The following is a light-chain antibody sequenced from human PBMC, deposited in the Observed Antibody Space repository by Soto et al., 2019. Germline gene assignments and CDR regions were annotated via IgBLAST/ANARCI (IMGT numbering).Light chain of an antibody. CDR1: QSVRSNY. J-gene: IGKJ4*01. CDR3: QQYGSTPLT. Sequence: EIVLTQAPDTLSLSPGERATLSCRASQSVRSNYLAWYQQKPGQAPRFLIYDASSRATGIPDRFSGSVSGTDFTLTISRLEPEDFAVYYCQQYGSTPLTFGGGTKVDIK. V-gene: IGKV3-20*01. CDR2: DAS.